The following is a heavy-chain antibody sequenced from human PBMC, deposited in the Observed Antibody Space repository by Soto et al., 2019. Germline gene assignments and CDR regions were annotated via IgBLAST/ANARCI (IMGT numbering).Heavy chain of an antibody. CDR2: IYHSGST. D-gene: IGHD2-8*01. J-gene: IGHJ6*02. CDR3: VTQWHYYGMDV. V-gene: IGHV4-4*02. Sequence: QVQLQESGPGLVKPSGTLSLTCAVSGGSITSSNWWNWVRQPPGMGLEWIGEIYHSGSTNYNPSPKSRVTISVDKSKNQFSLKLTSVTAADTAIYYCVTQWHYYGMDVWGQGTTVTVSS. CDR1: GGSITSSNW.